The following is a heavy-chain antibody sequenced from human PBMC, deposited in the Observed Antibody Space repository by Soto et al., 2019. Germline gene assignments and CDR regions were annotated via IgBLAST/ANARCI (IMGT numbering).Heavy chain of an antibody. Sequence: GGSLRLSCAASGFTFSSYAMHWVRQAPGKGLEWVAVISYDGSNKYYADSVKGRFTISRDNSKNTLYLQMNSLRAEDTAVYYCARAITMIVVVYYYGMDVWGQGTTVTVSS. CDR2: ISYDGSNK. CDR1: GFTFSSYA. D-gene: IGHD3-22*01. V-gene: IGHV3-30-3*01. J-gene: IGHJ6*02. CDR3: ARAITMIVVVYYYGMDV.